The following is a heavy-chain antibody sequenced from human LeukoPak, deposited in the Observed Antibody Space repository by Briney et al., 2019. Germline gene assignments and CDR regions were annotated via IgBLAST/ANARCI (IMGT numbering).Heavy chain of an antibody. CDR3: AKDIDGIAASPHFQH. Sequence: GGSLRLSCAASGFTFSVFGMSWVRQAPGKGLEWVSGISWNSGSIGYADSVKGRFTISRDNAKNSLYLQMNSLRAEDMALYYCAKDIDGIAASPHFQHWGQGTLVTVSS. J-gene: IGHJ1*01. CDR2: ISWNSGSI. CDR1: GFTFSVFG. V-gene: IGHV3-9*03. D-gene: IGHD6-13*01.